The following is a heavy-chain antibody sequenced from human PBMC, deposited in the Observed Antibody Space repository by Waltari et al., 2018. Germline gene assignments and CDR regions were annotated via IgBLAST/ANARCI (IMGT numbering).Heavy chain of an antibody. CDR3: ARDSDRDYGDYYYYGMDV. D-gene: IGHD4-17*01. Sequence: EVQLVESGGGLVQPGGSLRLSCAASGFTFSSYEMNWVRQAPGKGLEWVSYISSSGSTIYYADSVKGRFTISRDNAKNSLYLQMNSLRAEDTACYYCARDSDRDYGDYYYYGMDVWGQGTTVTVSS. CDR2: ISSSGSTI. J-gene: IGHJ6*02. CDR1: GFTFSSYE. V-gene: IGHV3-48*03.